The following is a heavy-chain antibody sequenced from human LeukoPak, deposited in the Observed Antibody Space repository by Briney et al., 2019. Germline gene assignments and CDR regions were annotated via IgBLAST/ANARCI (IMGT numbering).Heavy chain of an antibody. CDR1: GFTFSDYY. D-gene: IGHD6-25*01. CDR3: ARGEADPAIYYYYGMDV. V-gene: IGHV3-11*01. CDR2: ISSSGSTI. Sequence: TPGGSLRLSCAASGFTFSDYYMSWIRQAPGKGLEWVSYISSSGSTIYYADSVKGRFTISRDNAKNSLYLQMNSLRAEDTAVYYCARGEADPAIYYYYGMDVWGQGTTVTVSS. J-gene: IGHJ6*02.